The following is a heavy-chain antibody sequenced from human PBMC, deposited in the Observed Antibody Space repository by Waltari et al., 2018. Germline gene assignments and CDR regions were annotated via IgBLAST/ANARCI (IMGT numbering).Heavy chain of an antibody. Sequence: QLQLQESGPGLVKPSETLSLTCTVSGGSISSSSYYWGWIRQPPGKGREWIGSIYYSGSTYYNPSLKSRVTISVDTSKNQFSLKLSSVTAADTAVYYCARDRPGNYSSRKYNWFDPWGQGTLVTVSS. J-gene: IGHJ5*02. CDR2: IYYSGST. CDR3: ARDRPGNYSSRKYNWFDP. D-gene: IGHD6-13*01. CDR1: GGSISSSSYY. V-gene: IGHV4-39*07.